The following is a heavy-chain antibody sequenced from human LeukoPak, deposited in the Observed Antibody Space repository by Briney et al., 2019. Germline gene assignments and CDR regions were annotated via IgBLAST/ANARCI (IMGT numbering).Heavy chain of an antibody. Sequence: SETLSLTCSVSGGSISSNNYYWGWIRQPPGKGLEWIGSIYYSGSTYYNPSLKSRVTISVDTSKNQFSLKLSSVTAADTAVYYCARDPVDCSGGSCYSVSAFDIWGQGTMVTVSS. V-gene: IGHV4-39*07. CDR2: IYYSGST. CDR3: ARDPVDCSGGSCYSVSAFDI. D-gene: IGHD2-15*01. J-gene: IGHJ3*02. CDR1: GGSISSNNYY.